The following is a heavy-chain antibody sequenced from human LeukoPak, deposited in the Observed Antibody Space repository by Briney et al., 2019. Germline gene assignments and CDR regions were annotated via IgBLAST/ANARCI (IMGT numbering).Heavy chain of an antibody. CDR1: GGSISSGGYY. CDR3: ARASPYDILTGYSPYYYMDV. J-gene: IGHJ6*03. V-gene: IGHV4-31*03. CDR2: IYYSGST. D-gene: IGHD3-9*01. Sequence: SETLSLTCTVSGGSISSGGYYWSWIRQHPGKGLEWIGYIYYSGSTYYNPSLKSRVTISVDTSKNQFSPKLSSVTAADTAVYYCARASPYDILTGYSPYYYMDVWGKGTTVTVSS.